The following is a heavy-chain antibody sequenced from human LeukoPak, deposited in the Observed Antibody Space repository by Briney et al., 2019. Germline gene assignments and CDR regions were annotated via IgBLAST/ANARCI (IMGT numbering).Heavy chain of an antibody. CDR1: GGTFSSYA. J-gene: IGHJ5*02. D-gene: IGHD6-19*01. Sequence: ASVKVSCKASGGTFSSYAISWVRQAPGQGLEWMGGIIPIFGTANYAQKVQGTVTITTDESTSTSYMELSSLRSEDTAVYYCARGRIAVANNWFDPWGQGTLVTVSS. CDR2: IIPIFGTA. CDR3: ARGRIAVANNWFDP. V-gene: IGHV1-69*05.